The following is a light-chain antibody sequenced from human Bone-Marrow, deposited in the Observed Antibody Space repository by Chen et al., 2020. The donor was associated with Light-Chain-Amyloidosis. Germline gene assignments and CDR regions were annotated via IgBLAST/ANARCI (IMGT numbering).Light chain of an antibody. CDR2: EVT. CDR1: SSDVGGDNH. V-gene: IGLV2-14*01. Sequence: QSALTQPASVSGSPGQSITISCTGTSSDVGGDNHVSWYQQHPDKAPKLMIYEVTNRPSWVPDRVSGSKPDNSASLTISGLQTEDEADYFWSAYTITNTLVFGSGTRVTVL. CDR3: SAYTITNTLV. J-gene: IGLJ1*01.